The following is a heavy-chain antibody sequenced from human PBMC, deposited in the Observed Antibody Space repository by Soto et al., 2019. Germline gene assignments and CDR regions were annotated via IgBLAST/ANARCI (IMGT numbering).Heavy chain of an antibody. CDR1: GFTFSSYA. CDR3: AKDLGSSAWYPFDY. Sequence: HPGGSLRLSCAASGFTFSSYAMNWVRQAPGKGLEWVSAISGSGGSTYYADSVKGRFTISRDNSKNTLYLQMNSLRAEDTAVYYCAKDLGSSAWYPFDYWGQGTLVTVSS. V-gene: IGHV3-23*01. CDR2: ISGSGGST. D-gene: IGHD6-19*01. J-gene: IGHJ4*02.